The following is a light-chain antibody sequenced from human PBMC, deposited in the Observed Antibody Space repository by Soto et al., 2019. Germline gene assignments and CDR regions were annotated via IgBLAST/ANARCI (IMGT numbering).Light chain of an antibody. V-gene: IGLV2-14*01. CDR2: DVS. CDR1: SSDVGGYNY. J-gene: IGLJ3*02. Sequence: QSALTQPASVSGSPGQSITISCTGTSSDVGGYNYVSWYQQHPGKAPKLMIYDVSNRPSGVSNRFSGSKSGNTASLTISGLQAEDEADYYCSSYTSSSLEFGGGTKLTV. CDR3: SSYTSSSLE.